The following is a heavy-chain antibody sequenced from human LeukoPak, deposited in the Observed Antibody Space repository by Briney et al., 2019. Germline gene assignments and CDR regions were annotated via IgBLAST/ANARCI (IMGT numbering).Heavy chain of an antibody. Sequence: GGSLRLSCAASGFTFSDYYMSWIRQAPGKGLEWVSYISSSGSTIYYADSVKGRFTISRDNAKNSLYLQMNSLRAEDTAVYYCARLYDSYYYYYGMDVWGQGTTVTVSS. CDR2: ISSSGSTI. D-gene: IGHD2-8*01. CDR3: ARLYDSYYYYYGMDV. V-gene: IGHV3-11*04. J-gene: IGHJ6*02. CDR1: GFTFSDYY.